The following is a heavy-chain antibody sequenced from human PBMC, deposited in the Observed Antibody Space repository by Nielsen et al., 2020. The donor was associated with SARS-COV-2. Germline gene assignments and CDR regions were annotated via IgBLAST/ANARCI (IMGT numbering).Heavy chain of an antibody. D-gene: IGHD2-15*01. Sequence: GESLKISCKGSGYSFTSYWIGRVRQMPGKGLEWMGIIYPGDSDTRYSPSFQGQVTISADKSISTAYLQWSSLKASDTAMYYCARHLRGYCSGGSCYSPWFDPWGQGTLVTVSS. CDR2: IYPGDSDT. V-gene: IGHV5-51*01. CDR1: GYSFTSYW. J-gene: IGHJ5*02. CDR3: ARHLRGYCSGGSCYSPWFDP.